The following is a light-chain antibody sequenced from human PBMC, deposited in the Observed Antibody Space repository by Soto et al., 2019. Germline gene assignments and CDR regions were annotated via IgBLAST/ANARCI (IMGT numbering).Light chain of an antibody. CDR1: QDISTY. Sequence: DIQMPQSPSSLSASVGARVTITCQASQDISTYLNWYQQKPGKAPKLLIYDASNLETGVPSRFSGSGSGTDFTFTISSLQPEDIATYYCQQYESLPLTFGQGTRLEIK. J-gene: IGKJ5*01. CDR2: DAS. V-gene: IGKV1-33*01. CDR3: QQYESLPLT.